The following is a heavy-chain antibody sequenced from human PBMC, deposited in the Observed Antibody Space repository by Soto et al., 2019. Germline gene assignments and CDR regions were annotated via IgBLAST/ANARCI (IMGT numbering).Heavy chain of an antibody. D-gene: IGHD1-26*01. Sequence: VQLRQSGPGLVKPSGTLSLTCAVSGGSISSSNWWTWVRQAPGKGLEWSGEIYHSGNTYYNPSLKGRVTITVDKSNNQFSLKLTSVTAADTAVYYCATRPPRVVASLLPSPPWGQGTLVTVSS. J-gene: IGHJ5*02. CDR1: GGSISSSNW. CDR2: IYHSGNT. V-gene: IGHV4-4*02. CDR3: ATRPPRVVASLLPSPP.